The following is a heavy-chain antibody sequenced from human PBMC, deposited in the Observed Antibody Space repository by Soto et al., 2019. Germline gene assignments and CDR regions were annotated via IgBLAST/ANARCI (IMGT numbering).Heavy chain of an antibody. CDR1: GGSISTYY. V-gene: IGHV4-59*01. D-gene: IGHD2-2*02. CDR2: IYYSGST. J-gene: IGHJ4*02. Sequence: SETLSLTCTVSGGSISTYYWSWIRQPPGKGLEWIAYIYYSGSTNYNPSLKSRVTISVDTSKNQFSLKLSSVTAADTAVYYCERRGDSCYKFDYWGQGTLVTVSS. CDR3: ERRGDSCYKFDY.